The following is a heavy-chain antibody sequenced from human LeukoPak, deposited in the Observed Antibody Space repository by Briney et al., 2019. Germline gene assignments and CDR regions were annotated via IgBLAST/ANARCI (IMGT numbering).Heavy chain of an antibody. V-gene: IGHV3-21*04. D-gene: IGHD3-22*01. J-gene: IGHJ4*02. CDR2: ISRSSNYK. CDR1: GFTFSNYS. CDR3: AKASAMIVVVSKYFDY. Sequence: PGGSLRLSCAASGFTFSNYSMNWVRQAPGKGLEWVSSISRSSNYKYYADPVKGRFTISRDNSKNTLYLQMNSLRAEDTAVYYCAKASAMIVVVSKYFDYWGQGTLVTVSS.